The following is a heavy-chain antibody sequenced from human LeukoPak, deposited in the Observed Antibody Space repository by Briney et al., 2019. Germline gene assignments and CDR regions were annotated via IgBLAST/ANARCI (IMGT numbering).Heavy chain of an antibody. Sequence: PGGSLRLSCAASGFSFNSYDMHWVRQAPGKGLEWVAVIRFDVSNRFYANSVKGRFTISGDNSKSVLYLQMDSLRAEDTAVYYCARLHSGSYYGDAFDMWGQGTMVTVSS. V-gene: IGHV3-33*08. CDR3: ARLHSGSYYGDAFDM. CDR1: GFSFNSYD. D-gene: IGHD3-10*01. CDR2: IRFDVSNR. J-gene: IGHJ3*02.